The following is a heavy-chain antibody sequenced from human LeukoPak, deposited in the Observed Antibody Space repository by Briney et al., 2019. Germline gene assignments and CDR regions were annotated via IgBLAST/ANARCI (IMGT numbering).Heavy chain of an antibody. CDR3: ASLGCSSTSCYHAFDI. D-gene: IGHD2-2*01. CDR2: INAGNGNT. Sequence: WASVKVSCKASGYTFTSYAMHWVRQAPGQRLEWMGWINAGNGNTKYSQKFQDRVTITRDTSASTAYMELSSLRSEDTAVYYCASLGCSSTSCYHAFDIWGQGTMVTVSS. CDR1: GYTFTSYA. J-gene: IGHJ3*02. V-gene: IGHV1-3*01.